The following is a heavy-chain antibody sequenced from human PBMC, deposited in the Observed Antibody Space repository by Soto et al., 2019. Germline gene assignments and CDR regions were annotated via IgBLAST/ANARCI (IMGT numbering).Heavy chain of an antibody. V-gene: IGHV5-10-1*01. CDR2: IDPSDSYT. Sequence: GESEKRSCKGCGYRYTSYWMNWVRQMPGKGLEWMGRIDPSDSYTNYSPSFQGHVTISADKSISTAYLQWSSLKASDTAMYYCARQREVSGPFGYYYGMDVWGQGTTVTVSS. D-gene: IGHD6-19*01. CDR3: ARQREVSGPFGYYYGMDV. J-gene: IGHJ6*02. CDR1: GYRYTSYW.